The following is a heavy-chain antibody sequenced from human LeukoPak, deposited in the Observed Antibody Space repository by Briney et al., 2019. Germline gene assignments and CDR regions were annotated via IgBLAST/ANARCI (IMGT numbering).Heavy chain of an antibody. Sequence: GGSLRLSCAASGFTFSSYWMHWVRQAPGKGLVWVSRINSDGSSTSYADSVKGRFTISRDNAKNSLFLQMNSLRPEDTAVYYCARVRNCYGSGSWGFMDVWGKGTTVTISS. V-gene: IGHV3-74*01. J-gene: IGHJ6*03. CDR1: GFTFSSYW. CDR2: INSDGSST. CDR3: ARVRNCYGSGSWGFMDV. D-gene: IGHD3-10*01.